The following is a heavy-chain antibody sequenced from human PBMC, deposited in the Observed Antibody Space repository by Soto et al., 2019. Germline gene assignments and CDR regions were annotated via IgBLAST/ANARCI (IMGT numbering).Heavy chain of an antibody. Sequence: QVQLQQWGAGLLKPSETLSLTCAVYGGSFSGYYWSWIRQPPGKGLEWIGEINHSGSTNYNPSLKSRVTISVDTSKNQFSLKLSSVTAADTAVYYCARRPRLLLRPSWYFDLWGRGTLVTVSS. D-gene: IGHD2-2*01. CDR3: ARRPRLLLRPSWYFDL. V-gene: IGHV4-34*01. J-gene: IGHJ2*01. CDR2: INHSGST. CDR1: GGSFSGYY.